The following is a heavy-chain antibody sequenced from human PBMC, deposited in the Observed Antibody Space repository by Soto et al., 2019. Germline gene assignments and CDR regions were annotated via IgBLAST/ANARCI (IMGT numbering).Heavy chain of an antibody. Sequence: GESLKISCKGSGYSFTSYLISWVRQMPGKGLEWMGRIDPSDSYTNYSPSFQGHVTISADKSISTAYLQWGSLKASDTAMYYCARVGATPYYYYGMDVWGQGTTVTVSS. CDR2: IDPSDSYT. D-gene: IGHD1-26*01. CDR1: GYSFTSYL. V-gene: IGHV5-10-1*01. J-gene: IGHJ6*02. CDR3: ARVGATPYYYYGMDV.